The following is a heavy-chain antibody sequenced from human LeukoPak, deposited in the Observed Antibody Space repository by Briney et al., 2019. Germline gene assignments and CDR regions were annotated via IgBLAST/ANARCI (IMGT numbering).Heavy chain of an antibody. Sequence: PSETLSLTCTVSAYSISSGYYWGWIRQPPGKGLEWIGSIHHSGSTDYNPSLKSRVIISADTSKNQFSLKLSSVTAADTAVYYCARGFRGPNFDYWGQGTLVTVSS. CDR1: AYSISSGYY. J-gene: IGHJ4*02. V-gene: IGHV4-38-2*02. CDR2: IHHSGST. D-gene: IGHD3-10*01. CDR3: ARGFRGPNFDY.